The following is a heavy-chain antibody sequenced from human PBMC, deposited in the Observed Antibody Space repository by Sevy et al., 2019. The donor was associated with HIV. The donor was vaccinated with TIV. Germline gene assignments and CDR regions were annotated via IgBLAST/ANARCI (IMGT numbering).Heavy chain of an antibody. V-gene: IGHV3-30*04. CDR1: GFTFSTYA. CDR2: ISYDGSIK. D-gene: IGHD3-22*01. J-gene: IGHJ6*02. Sequence: GGSLRLSCAASGFTFSTYAMHWVRQAPGKGLEWVAVISYDGSIKYSADSVKGRFTISRDNSKNTLYLQMNSLRPEDTAVYYCAGERTHYYDSSGSDYGYYGMDVWGQGATVTVSS. CDR3: AGERTHYYDSSGSDYGYYGMDV.